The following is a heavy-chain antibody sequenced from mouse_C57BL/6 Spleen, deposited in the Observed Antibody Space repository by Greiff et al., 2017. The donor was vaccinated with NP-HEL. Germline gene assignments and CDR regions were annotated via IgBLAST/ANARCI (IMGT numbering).Heavy chain of an antibody. CDR1: GYTFTDYY. CDR2: INPNNGGT. J-gene: IGHJ2*01. Sequence: VQLQQSGPELVKPGASVKISCKASGYTFTDYYMNWVKQSHGKSLEWIGDINPNNGGTSYNQKFKGKATLTVDKSSSTAYMELRSLTSEDSAVYYCATTVVGGYFDYWGQGTTLTVSS. D-gene: IGHD1-1*01. V-gene: IGHV1-26*01. CDR3: ATTVVGGYFDY.